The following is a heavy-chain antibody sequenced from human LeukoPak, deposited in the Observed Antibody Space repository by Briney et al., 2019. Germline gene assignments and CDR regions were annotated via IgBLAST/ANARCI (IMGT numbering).Heavy chain of an antibody. Sequence: ASVKVSCKASGYTFTRYGISWVRQAPGQGLEWMGWISAYNGNTNYAQKLQGRVTMTTDTSTSTAYMELRSLRSDDTALYYCARPSYYYDSSGYPALDAFDIWGQGTMVTVSS. V-gene: IGHV1-18*01. CDR3: ARPSYYYDSSGYPALDAFDI. CDR2: ISAYNGNT. J-gene: IGHJ3*02. D-gene: IGHD3-22*01. CDR1: GYTFTRYG.